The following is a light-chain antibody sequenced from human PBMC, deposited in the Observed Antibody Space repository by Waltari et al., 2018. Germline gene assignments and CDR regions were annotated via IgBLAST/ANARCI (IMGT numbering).Light chain of an antibody. CDR3: QQYNHWPPIT. J-gene: IGKJ5*01. Sequence: EIVMTQSPDTLSVSPGERATFSCRASQSISSNLAWYQQKPGQGPRLLIYEASTRATSTPARFSGSGSGTDVTLTISSLQSEDSAVYYCQQYNHWPPITFGQGTRLEIK. CDR2: EAS. CDR1: QSISSN. V-gene: IGKV3-15*01.